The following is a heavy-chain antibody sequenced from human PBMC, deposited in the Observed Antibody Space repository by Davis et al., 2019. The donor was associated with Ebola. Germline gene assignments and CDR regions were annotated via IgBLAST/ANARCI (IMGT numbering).Heavy chain of an antibody. CDR3: ARGTNGYNPGGYFDS. CDR2: IFPGDSDT. D-gene: IGHD5-24*01. V-gene: IGHV5-51*01. Sequence: GESLKISCEASGYSFTTYWIVWVRQMPGKGLECMGIIFPGDSDTRYSPSFQGQVTISADKSINTAYLQWSSLKASDTAIYYCARGTNGYNPGGYFDSWGQGTLVTVSS. J-gene: IGHJ4*02. CDR1: GYSFTTYW.